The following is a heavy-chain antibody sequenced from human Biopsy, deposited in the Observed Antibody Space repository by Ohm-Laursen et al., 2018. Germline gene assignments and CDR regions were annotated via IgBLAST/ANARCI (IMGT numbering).Heavy chain of an antibody. J-gene: IGHJ4*02. V-gene: IGHV3-23*01. CDR1: GFTFSSYA. CDR2: ISGNSDII. D-gene: IGHD4-17*01. Sequence: SLRLSCAASGFTFSSYAMTWFRQAPGKGLEWVSTISGNSDIIYDTDSVKGRFTISRDNSKNTLYPQMNSLSADDTAVYYCALAAAQTVTHFDYWGQGTLVTVSS. CDR3: ALAAAQTVTHFDY.